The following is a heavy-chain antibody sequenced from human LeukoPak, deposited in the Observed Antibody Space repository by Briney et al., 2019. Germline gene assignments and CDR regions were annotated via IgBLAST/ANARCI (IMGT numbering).Heavy chain of an antibody. J-gene: IGHJ6*02. CDR2: IYYSGST. V-gene: IGHV4-59*12. CDR1: GGSISSYY. Sequence: SETLSLTCTVSGGSISSYYWSWIRQPPGKGLEWIGYIYYSGSTNYNPSLKSRVTISVDTSKNQFSLKLSSVTAADTAVYYCSGSYCSSTSCYSGYYYYGMDVWGQGTTVTVSS. D-gene: IGHD2-2*02. CDR3: SGSYCSSTSCYSGYYYYGMDV.